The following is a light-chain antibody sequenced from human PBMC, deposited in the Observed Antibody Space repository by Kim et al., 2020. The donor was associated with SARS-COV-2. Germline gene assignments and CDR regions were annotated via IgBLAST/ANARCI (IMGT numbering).Light chain of an antibody. Sequence: EIVLTQSPGTLSLSPGERATLSCRASQSVSSSYLAWYQQKPGQAPRLLIYGASSRATGIPDRFSGSGSGTDFTLTISRLEPEDFAVYYCQQYSSSLKLTFGGETKVDIK. CDR3: QQYSSSLKLT. J-gene: IGKJ4*01. CDR1: QSVSSSY. V-gene: IGKV3-20*01. CDR2: GAS.